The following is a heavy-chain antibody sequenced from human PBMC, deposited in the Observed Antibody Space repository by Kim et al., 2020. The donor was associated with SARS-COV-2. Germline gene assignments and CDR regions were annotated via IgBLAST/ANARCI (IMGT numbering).Heavy chain of an antibody. CDR3: AKDLKLGLLWFGELSDNWYFDL. V-gene: IGHV3-23*01. CDR1: GFTFSSYA. Sequence: GGSLRLSCAASGFTFSSYAMSWVRQAPGKGLEWVSAISGSGGSTYYADSVKGRFTISRDNSKNTLYLQMNSLRAEDTAVYYCAKDLKLGLLWFGELSDNWYFDLWGRGTLVTVSS. D-gene: IGHD3-10*01. J-gene: IGHJ2*01. CDR2: ISGSGGST.